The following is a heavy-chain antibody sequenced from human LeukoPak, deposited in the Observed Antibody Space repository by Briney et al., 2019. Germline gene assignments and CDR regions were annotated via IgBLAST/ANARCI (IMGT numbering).Heavy chain of an antibody. Sequence: ASVKVSCKASGYTFTSYAMHWVRQAPGQRLEWMGWINAGNGNTKYSQKFQGRVTITRDTSASTAYMELSSLRSEDTAIYYCARGLGDYNTNWFPVSGYWGQGTLVTVSS. CDR3: ARGLGDYNTNWFPVSGY. V-gene: IGHV1-3*01. J-gene: IGHJ4*02. D-gene: IGHD1-1*01. CDR2: INAGNGNT. CDR1: GYTFTSYA.